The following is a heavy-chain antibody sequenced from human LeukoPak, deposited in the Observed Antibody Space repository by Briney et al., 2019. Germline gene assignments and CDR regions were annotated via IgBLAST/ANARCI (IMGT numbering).Heavy chain of an antibody. CDR3: ARGTREEAVAGTHFDY. V-gene: IGHV4-34*01. Sequence: SETLSLTCAVYGGSFSGYYWSWIRQPPGKGLEWIGEINHSGSTNYNPSLKSRVTISVDTSKNQFSLKLSSVTAADTAVYYCARGTREEAVAGTHFDYWGQGTLVTVSS. CDR1: GGSFSGYY. J-gene: IGHJ4*02. CDR2: INHSGST. D-gene: IGHD6-19*01.